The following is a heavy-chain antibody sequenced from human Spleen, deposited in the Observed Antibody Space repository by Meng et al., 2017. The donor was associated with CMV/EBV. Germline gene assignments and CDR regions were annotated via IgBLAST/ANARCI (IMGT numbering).Heavy chain of an antibody. D-gene: IGHD6-6*01. CDR1: GDTFSSDT. V-gene: IGHV1-8*03. CDR2: MNPNSGNT. Sequence: ASVKVSCKASGDTFSSDTMSWVRQAPGQGLEWMGWMNPNSGNTGYAQKFQGRVTITRNTSISTAYMELSSLRSEDTAVYYCARSYSSSSSGDFDYWGQGTLVTVSS. CDR3: ARSYSSSSSGDFDY. J-gene: IGHJ4*02.